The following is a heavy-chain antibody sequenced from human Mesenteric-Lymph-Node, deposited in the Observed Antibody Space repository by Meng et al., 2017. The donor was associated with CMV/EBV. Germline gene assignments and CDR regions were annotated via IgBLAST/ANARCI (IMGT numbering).Heavy chain of an antibody. CDR2: IYTDGATT. Sequence: GGSLRLSCAASGFSFSSHWMHWVRQAPGKGLVWVSAIYTDGATTLYADSVTGRFTISRDNAKNTLYLQMNGLRAEDTAVYYCVKDEESFDYWGQGTLVTVSS. V-gene: IGHV3-74*01. CDR1: GFSFSSHW. J-gene: IGHJ4*02. CDR3: VKDEESFDY.